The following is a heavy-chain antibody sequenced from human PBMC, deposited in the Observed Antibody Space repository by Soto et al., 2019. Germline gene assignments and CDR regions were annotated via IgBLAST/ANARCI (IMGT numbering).Heavy chain of an antibody. Sequence: EVQLVESGGGLVKPGGSLRLSCAASGFTFSSYSMNWVRQAPGKGLEWVSSISSSSSYIYYADSVKGRFTISRDNAKNSLYLQMNSLRAEDTAVYYCARDTGKDWNYDDYWGQGTLVTVSS. CDR2: ISSSSSYI. CDR3: ARDTGKDWNYDDY. CDR1: GFTFSSYS. V-gene: IGHV3-21*01. D-gene: IGHD1-7*01. J-gene: IGHJ4*02.